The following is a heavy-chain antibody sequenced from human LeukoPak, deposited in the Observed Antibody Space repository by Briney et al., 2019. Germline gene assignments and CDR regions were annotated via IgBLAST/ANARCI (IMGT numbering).Heavy chain of an antibody. V-gene: IGHV4-59*01. CDR2: VYYSGST. J-gene: IGHJ4*02. D-gene: IGHD3-10*01. CDR1: GGSFEHYF. CDR3: ASHRRSHGSEY. Sequence: SETLSLTCTVSGGSFEHYFWSWIRQPPGKRREWIGYVYYSGSTDYSPSLKSRLSISADTSKNQFSLKLSSVTAADTAVYYCASHRRSHGSEYWGQGTLVTVSS.